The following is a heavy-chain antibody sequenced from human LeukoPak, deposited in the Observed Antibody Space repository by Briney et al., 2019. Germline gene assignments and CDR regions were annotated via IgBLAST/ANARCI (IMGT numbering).Heavy chain of an antibody. D-gene: IGHD1-26*01. Sequence: GGSLRLSCAASGFTFNSYEMNWVRQAPGKGLEWVSYINSGGSAIYYADSVKGRFTISRDNAKNSLYLQMNSLRADDTAVYYCARGGSYVHYWGQGTLVTVAS. J-gene: IGHJ4*02. CDR3: ARGGSYVHY. V-gene: IGHV3-48*03. CDR2: INSGGSAI. CDR1: GFTFNSYE.